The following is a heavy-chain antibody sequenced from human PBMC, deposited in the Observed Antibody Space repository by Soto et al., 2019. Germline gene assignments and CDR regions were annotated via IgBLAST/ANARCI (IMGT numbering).Heavy chain of an antibody. Sequence: QVQLVQSGGEVKKPGASVKVSCKASGYTFSNYAISWVRQAPGQGLEWMGWITAHNGNTKYAQKFQARVTMTTDTSTSTAYMELRSLTSDDTAVYYCARDAPYDDFWSRVMELYYYGMDVWGQGTTVTVSS. V-gene: IGHV1-18*01. CDR1: GYTFSNYA. CDR3: ARDAPYDDFWSRVMELYYYGMDV. CDR2: ITAHNGNT. D-gene: IGHD3-3*01. J-gene: IGHJ6*02.